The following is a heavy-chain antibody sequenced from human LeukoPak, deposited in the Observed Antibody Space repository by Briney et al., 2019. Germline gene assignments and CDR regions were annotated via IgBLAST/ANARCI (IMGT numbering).Heavy chain of an antibody. CDR2: ISAYNGNT. D-gene: IGHD6-13*01. Sequence: ASVKVSCKASGYTFTSYGISWVRQAPGQGLEWMGWISAYNGNTNYAQKLQGRVTMPTDTPTSTAYMELRSLRSDDTAVDYCARAPQLVHPFDYWGQGTLVTVSS. CDR3: ARAPQLVHPFDY. CDR1: GYTFTSYG. V-gene: IGHV1-18*01. J-gene: IGHJ4*02.